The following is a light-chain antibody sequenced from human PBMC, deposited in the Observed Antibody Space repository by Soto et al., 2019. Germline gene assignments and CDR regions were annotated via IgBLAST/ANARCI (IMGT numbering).Light chain of an antibody. CDR1: QTISNY. CDR2: AAA. V-gene: IGKV1-39*01. J-gene: IGKJ1*01. CDR3: QQSYSTLPST. Sequence: DVQMTQSPSSLSASVGDRVTITCRASQTISNYVYWYQQKPGKANKLLIYAAASLQSGATSRFSSSGSGKEFTLTIDSLQPEDFATYYFQQSYSTLPSTFGERTKMEIK.